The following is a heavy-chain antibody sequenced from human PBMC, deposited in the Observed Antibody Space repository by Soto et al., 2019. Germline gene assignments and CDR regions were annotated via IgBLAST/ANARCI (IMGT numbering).Heavy chain of an antibody. J-gene: IGHJ4*02. CDR3: ARGVRGYSYGTGGD. Sequence: QVQLQQWGAGLLKPSETLSLTCAVYGGSFSGYYWSWIRQPPGKGLEWIGEINHSGSTNYNPSHKSRVTISVDTSKNQFSLKMSPVTAADTAVYYCARGVRGYSYGTGGDWGQGTLVTVSS. CDR1: GGSFSGYY. V-gene: IGHV4-34*01. CDR2: INHSGST. D-gene: IGHD5-18*01.